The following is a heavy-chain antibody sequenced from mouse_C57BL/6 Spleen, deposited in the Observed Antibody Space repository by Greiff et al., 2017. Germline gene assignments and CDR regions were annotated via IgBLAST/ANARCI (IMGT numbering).Heavy chain of an antibody. J-gene: IGHJ2*01. D-gene: IGHD6-1*01. CDR2: INPGSGGT. V-gene: IGHV1-54*01. Sequence: QVQLQQSGAELVRPGTSVKVSCKASGYAFTNYLIEWVKQRPGQGLEWIGVINPGSGGTNYNEKFKGKATLTADKSSSTAYMQLSRLTSEDSAVYFCARAAGGYYFDYWGQGTTLTVAS. CDR3: ARAAGGYYFDY. CDR1: GYAFTNYL.